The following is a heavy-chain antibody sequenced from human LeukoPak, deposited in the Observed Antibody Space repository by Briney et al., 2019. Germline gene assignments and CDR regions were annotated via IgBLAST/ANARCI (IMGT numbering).Heavy chain of an antibody. CDR3: AREGRAAAKFFDY. D-gene: IGHD6-13*01. Sequence: ASVKVSCKASGYTFTSYYMHWVRQAPGQGLEWMGIINPSGGDTRYAQEFQGRVTMTRDTSTFTVYMEVSSLRSEDTAVYYCAREGRAAAKFFDYWGQGTQVTVSS. V-gene: IGHV1-46*01. J-gene: IGHJ4*02. CDR2: INPSGGDT. CDR1: GYTFTSYY.